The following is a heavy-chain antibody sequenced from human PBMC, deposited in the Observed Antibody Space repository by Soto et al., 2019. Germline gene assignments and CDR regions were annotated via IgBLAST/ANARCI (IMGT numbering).Heavy chain of an antibody. CDR1: GFTFSNAW. J-gene: IGHJ4*02. CDR3: TTDYPPGRESCGGSCYVH. D-gene: IGHD2-15*01. Sequence: PGGSLRLSCAASGFTFSNAWMSWVRQAPGKGLEWVGRIKRKTDGGTTDYAAPVKGRFTISRDDSKNTLYLQMNSLNTEDTAVYYCTTDYPPGRESCGGSCYVHWGQGTLVTVSS. CDR2: IKRKTDGGTT. V-gene: IGHV3-15*01.